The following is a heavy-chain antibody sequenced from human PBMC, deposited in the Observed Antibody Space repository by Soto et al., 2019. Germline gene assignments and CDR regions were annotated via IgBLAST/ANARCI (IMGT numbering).Heavy chain of an antibody. D-gene: IGHD3-22*01. Sequence: GASVKVSCKASGYRFNSYGISWVRQAPGQGLEWLGWISPYNDDTKYAQRLQGRVTMSTDTSSRTAYMHLRSLRSDDTAVYFCARGGYYDSSGSRNYHYYGMDVWG. CDR2: ISPYNDDT. V-gene: IGHV1-18*01. CDR1: GYRFNSYG. J-gene: IGHJ6*02. CDR3: ARGGYYDSSGSRNYHYYGMDV.